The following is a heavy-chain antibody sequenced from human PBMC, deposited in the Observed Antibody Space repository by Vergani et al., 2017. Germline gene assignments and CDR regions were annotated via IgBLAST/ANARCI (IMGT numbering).Heavy chain of an antibody. CDR1: GFTFDDYA. CDR2: ISWNRGSI. J-gene: IGHJ6*02. D-gene: IGHD3-10*01. Sequence: EVQLVESGGGLVQPGRSLRLSCAASGFTFDDYAMHWVRQAPGKGLEWVSGISWNRGSIGYADSVKGRFTISRDNAKNSLYLHMNSLRAEDTALYYCAKYLTMVRGVPGYYYYYGMDVWGQGTTVTVSS. V-gene: IGHV3-9*01. CDR3: AKYLTMVRGVPGYYYYYGMDV.